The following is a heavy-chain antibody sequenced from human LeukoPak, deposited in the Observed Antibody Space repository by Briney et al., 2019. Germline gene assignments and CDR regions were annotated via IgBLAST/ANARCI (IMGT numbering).Heavy chain of an antibody. CDR1: GYSFSNYW. CDR3: ARHSQPIGEFDP. CDR2: IYPGDSDI. Sequence: GESLKISCQGSGYSFSNYWIGWVRQVPGKGLEWMGLIYPGDSDITYNPSFQGHITISADESITTAYLQWDSLEASDTAMYYCARHSQPIGEFDPWGQGTLVTVSS. D-gene: IGHD3-16*01. V-gene: IGHV5-51*01. J-gene: IGHJ5*02.